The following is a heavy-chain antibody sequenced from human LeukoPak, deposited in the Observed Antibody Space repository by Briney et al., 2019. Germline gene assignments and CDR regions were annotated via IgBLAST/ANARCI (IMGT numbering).Heavy chain of an antibody. CDR1: GGSFSGYY. Sequence: SETLSLTCAVYGGSFSGYYWSWIRQPPGKGLEWIGEINHSGSTNYNPSLKSRVTISVDTSKNQFSLKLSSVTAADTAVYYCARVSCSGGSCLDYWGQGTLVTVSS. J-gene: IGHJ4*02. CDR2: INHSGST. V-gene: IGHV4-34*01. D-gene: IGHD2-15*01. CDR3: ARVSCSGGSCLDY.